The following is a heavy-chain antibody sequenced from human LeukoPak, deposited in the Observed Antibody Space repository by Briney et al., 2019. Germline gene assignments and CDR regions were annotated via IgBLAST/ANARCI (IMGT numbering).Heavy chain of an antibody. J-gene: IGHJ4*02. Sequence: GGSLRLSCAASGFIFSNYWMHWLRQVPGKGLVWVSRINGDGSSTTYADSVKGRFTISRDNAKNTVYLQMNSLRAEDTAVYYCARGPDTAMDTNWGQGTLVTVSS. V-gene: IGHV3-74*01. CDR2: INGDGSST. CDR3: ARGPDTAMDTN. D-gene: IGHD5-18*01. CDR1: GFIFSNYW.